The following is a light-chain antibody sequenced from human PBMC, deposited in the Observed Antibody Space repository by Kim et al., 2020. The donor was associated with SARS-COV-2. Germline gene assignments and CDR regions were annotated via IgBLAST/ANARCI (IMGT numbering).Light chain of an antibody. CDR2: AAS. V-gene: IGKV1-12*01. J-gene: IGKJ4*01. Sequence: ASVGDRVTITCRARQRISTLLAWYQQKPGKAPKLLISAASSLQSGVPSRFSGSGAGTDFTLTISTLQPEDFATYYCQQTKSFPLTFGGGTKVEIK. CDR3: QQTKSFPLT. CDR1: QRISTL.